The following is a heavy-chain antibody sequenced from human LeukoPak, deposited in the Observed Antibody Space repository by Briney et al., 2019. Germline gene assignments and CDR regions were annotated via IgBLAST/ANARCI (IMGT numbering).Heavy chain of an antibody. CDR2: IYTSGST. D-gene: IGHD6-13*01. V-gene: IGHV4-4*07. J-gene: IGHJ4*02. Sequence: SETLSLTYTVSGGSISSYYWSWIRQPAGKGLEWIGRIYTSGSTNYNPSLKSRVTMSVDTSKNQFSLKLSSVTAADTAVYYCAGKEQQLVGLRYWGQGTLVTVSS. CDR3: AGKEQQLVGLRY. CDR1: GGSISSYY.